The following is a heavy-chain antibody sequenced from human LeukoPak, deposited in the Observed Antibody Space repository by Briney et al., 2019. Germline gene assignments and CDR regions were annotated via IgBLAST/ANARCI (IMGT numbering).Heavy chain of an antibody. V-gene: IGHV5-51*01. D-gene: IGHD5-24*01. CDR3: ARGRDGYSFGFDY. CDR1: GYTFTNYW. J-gene: IGHJ4*02. Sequence: GESLKISCTGSGYTFTNYWIAWVRHMPGKGLEWMGAIYPGDSDTRYTPSFQGQVTISADKSISTAYLQWSSLKASDTAMYYCARGRDGYSFGFDYWGQGTLVTVSS. CDR2: IYPGDSDT.